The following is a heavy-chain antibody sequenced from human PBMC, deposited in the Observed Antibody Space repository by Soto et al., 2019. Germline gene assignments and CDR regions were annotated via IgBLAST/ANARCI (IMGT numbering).Heavy chain of an antibody. CDR3: ARLAYCGGDCWPN. J-gene: IGHJ4*02. D-gene: IGHD2-21*02. Sequence: EVQLVESGGGLVQPGGSLRLSCAASGFTFSSYSMNWVRRAPGKGLEWVSYISSSSSTIYYADSVKGRFTISRDNAKNSLYLQMNSLRDEDTAVYYCARLAYCGGDCWPNWGQGTLVTVSS. CDR1: GFTFSSYS. V-gene: IGHV3-48*02. CDR2: ISSSSSTI.